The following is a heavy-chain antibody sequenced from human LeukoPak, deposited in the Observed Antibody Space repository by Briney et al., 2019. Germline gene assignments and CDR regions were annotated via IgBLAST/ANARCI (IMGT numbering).Heavy chain of an antibody. Sequence: GGSLKLSCAASGFTFSASAMHWVRQASGKGLEWIGRIRSKPNNYATAYAESVKGRFTISRDDSKNTAYLQMNSLKIEDTAVYYCTTLGSGKYIQDNWGQGTLVTVSS. CDR2: IRSKPNNYAT. CDR3: TTLGSGKYIQDN. CDR1: GFTFSASA. J-gene: IGHJ4*02. D-gene: IGHD1-26*01. V-gene: IGHV3-73*01.